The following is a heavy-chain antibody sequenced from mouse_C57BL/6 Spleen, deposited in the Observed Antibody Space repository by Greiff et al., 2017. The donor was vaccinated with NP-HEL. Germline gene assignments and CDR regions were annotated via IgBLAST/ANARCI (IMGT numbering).Heavy chain of an antibody. CDR1: GFTFSSYG. V-gene: IGHV5-6*02. Sequence: EVKLVESGGDLVKPGGSLKLSCAASGFTFSSYGMSWVRQTPDKRLEWVATISSGGSYTYYPDSVKGRFTISRDNAKNTLYRKMSSLKSEDTAMYYCARRSYYYGSSYDWFAYWGQGTLVTVSA. CDR3: ARRSYYYGSSYDWFAY. J-gene: IGHJ3*01. D-gene: IGHD1-1*01. CDR2: ISSGGSYT.